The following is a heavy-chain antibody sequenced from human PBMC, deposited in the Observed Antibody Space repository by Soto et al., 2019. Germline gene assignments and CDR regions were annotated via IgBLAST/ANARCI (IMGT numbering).Heavy chain of an antibody. CDR1: GYTFTSYD. V-gene: IGHV1-8*01. Sequence: ASVKVSCKASGYTFTSYDINWVRQATGEGLAWLGWMNPNSGTTGYAQTFPGRVTLTRSTCICTAYMELSSLRSEDTAVYYCARGRAYCDLWSGYYRYYYGLDGWGQGTTGTVSS. J-gene: IGHJ6*02. CDR3: ARGRAYCDLWSGYYRYYYGLDG. CDR2: MNPNSGTT. D-gene: IGHD3-3*01.